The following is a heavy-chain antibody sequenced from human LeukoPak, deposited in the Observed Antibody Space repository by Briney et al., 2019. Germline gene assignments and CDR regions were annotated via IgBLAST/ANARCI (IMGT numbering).Heavy chain of an antibody. D-gene: IGHD6-19*01. V-gene: IGHV3-23*01. CDR2: ISGSGGST. J-gene: IGHJ4*02. CDR3: AKDRGRGIAVAGIKDY. Sequence: HPGGSLRLSCAASGFTFSSYAMSWVRQAPGKGLEWVSAISGSGGSTYYADSVKGRFTISRDNSKNTLYLQMNSLRAEDTAVYYCAKDRGRGIAVAGIKDYWGQETLVTVSS. CDR1: GFTFSSYA.